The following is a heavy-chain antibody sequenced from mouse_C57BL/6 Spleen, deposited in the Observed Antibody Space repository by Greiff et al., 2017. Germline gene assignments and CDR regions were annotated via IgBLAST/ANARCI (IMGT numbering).Heavy chain of an antibody. CDR2: IDPSDSYT. J-gene: IGHJ2*01. CDR3: ARRPHGSGYYFDY. V-gene: IGHV1-50*01. D-gene: IGHD3-2*02. CDR1: GYTFTSYW. Sequence: QVQLQQPGAELVKPGASVKLSCKASGYTFTSYWMQWVQQRPGQGLEWIGEIDPSDSYTNYNQKFKGKATLTVDTSSSTAYMQLSSLTSEDSAVYYCARRPHGSGYYFDYWGQGTTRTVSS.